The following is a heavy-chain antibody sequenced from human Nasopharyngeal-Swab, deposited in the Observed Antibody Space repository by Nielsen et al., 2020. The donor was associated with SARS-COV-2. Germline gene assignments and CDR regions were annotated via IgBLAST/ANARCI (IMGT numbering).Heavy chain of an antibody. CDR3: TRCGGGCYSGRDY. Sequence: GGSLRLSCAASSFTFSDSAIHWVRQASGKGLEWVGRVRSKGNNYATAYSASVKGRFIIFRDDPTNTAYLQMNSLKTEDTAMYYCTRCGGGCYSGRDYWGQGTLVTVSS. D-gene: IGHD2-15*01. J-gene: IGHJ4*02. CDR2: VRSKGNNYAT. V-gene: IGHV3-73*01. CDR1: SFTFSDSA.